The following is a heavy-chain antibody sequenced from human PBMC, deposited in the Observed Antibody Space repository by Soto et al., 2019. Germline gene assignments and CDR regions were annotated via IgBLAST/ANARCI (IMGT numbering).Heavy chain of an antibody. V-gene: IGHV4-4*02. J-gene: IGHJ5*02. CDR3: ARGVVPAATWFDP. CDR1: GGSISSSNW. CDR2: IYHSGST. D-gene: IGHD2-2*01. Sequence: SETLSLTCAVPGGSISSSNWWSWVRQPPGKGLEWIGEIYHSGSTNYNPSLKSRVTISVDTSKNQFSLKLSSVTAADTAVYYCARGVVPAATWFDPWGQGTLVTVSS.